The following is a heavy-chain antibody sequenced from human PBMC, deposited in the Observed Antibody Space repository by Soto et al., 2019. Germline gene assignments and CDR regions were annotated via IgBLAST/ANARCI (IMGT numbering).Heavy chain of an antibody. D-gene: IGHD3-22*01. CDR2: IAANNGTA. CDR3: ARGAFYDSSGYGLLYYFDY. CDR1: GYTFTDYG. J-gene: IGHJ4*02. V-gene: IGHV1-18*01. Sequence: ASVKVSCKASGYTFTDYGITWVRQAPGQGLEWMGWIAANNGTANYAQKFQGRVTITTDTSTSTAYMELSSLRSEDTAVYYCARGAFYDSSGYGLLYYFDYWGQGTLVTVSS.